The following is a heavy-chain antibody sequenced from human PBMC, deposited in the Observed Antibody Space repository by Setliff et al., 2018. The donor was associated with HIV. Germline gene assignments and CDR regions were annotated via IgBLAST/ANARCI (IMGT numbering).Heavy chain of an antibody. CDR2: IYYSSTI. Sequence: PSETLSLTCTVSGGSISSHYWSWIRQPPGKGLEWIGYIYYSSTIYYADSVKGRFTISRDNAKNSLYLQMNSLRGEDTAVYYCARGRPTGYFDCWGQGTLVTVSS. CDR1: GGSISSHY. D-gene: IGHD1-1*01. J-gene: IGHJ4*02. CDR3: ARGRPTGYFDC. V-gene: IGHV3-48*01.